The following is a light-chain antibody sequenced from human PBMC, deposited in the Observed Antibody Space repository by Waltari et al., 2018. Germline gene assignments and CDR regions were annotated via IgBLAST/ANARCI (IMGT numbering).Light chain of an antibody. J-gene: IGKJ4*01. Sequence: EIVLTQSPATLSLSPGERATLPCRASQSVSSYLAWYQQKPGQAPRLLIYDASNRATGIPARFSGSGSGTDFTLTISSLEPEDFAVYYCQQRSNWPPIVTFGGGTKVEIK. CDR3: QQRSNWPPIVT. CDR2: DAS. CDR1: QSVSSY. V-gene: IGKV3-11*01.